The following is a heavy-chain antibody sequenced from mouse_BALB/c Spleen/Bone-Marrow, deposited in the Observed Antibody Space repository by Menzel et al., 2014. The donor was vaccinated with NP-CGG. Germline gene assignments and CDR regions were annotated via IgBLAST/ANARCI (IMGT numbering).Heavy chain of an antibody. Sequence: EVMLVESGAELVKPGASVKLSCTAPGFNIKDTYLHWVKQRPEQGLEWIGRIDPANGNTEYDPKFQGKATITADTSSNTAYLQLSSLTSEDTAVYYCARRGDIYYGSSAWFAYWGQGTLVTVSA. J-gene: IGHJ3*01. V-gene: IGHV14-3*02. CDR3: ARRGDIYYGSSAWFAY. CDR2: IDPANGNT. D-gene: IGHD1-1*01. CDR1: GFNIKDTY.